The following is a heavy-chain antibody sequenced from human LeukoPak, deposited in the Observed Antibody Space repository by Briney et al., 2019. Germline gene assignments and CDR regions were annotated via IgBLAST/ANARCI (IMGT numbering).Heavy chain of an antibody. CDR1: GGSISSGDYY. CDR2: IYYSGST. CDR3: ARGRFGVVITDAFDI. V-gene: IGHV4-30-4*01. J-gene: IGHJ3*02. D-gene: IGHD3-3*01. Sequence: SETLSLTCTVSGGSISSGDYYWSWIRQPPGKGLEWIGYIYYSGSTYYNPSLKSRVTISVDTSKNQFSLKLSSVTAADTAVYYCARGRFGVVITDAFDIWGQGTMVTVSP.